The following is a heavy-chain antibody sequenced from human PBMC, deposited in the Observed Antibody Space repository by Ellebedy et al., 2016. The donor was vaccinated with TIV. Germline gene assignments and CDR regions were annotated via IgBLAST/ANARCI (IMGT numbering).Heavy chain of an antibody. D-gene: IGHD3-10*01. Sequence: GGSLRLSCAASELTVTTDYMSWVRQTPGKGLEWVSTIAVDSTTYYADSVKGRFTISRDNSKNTLDIQMNSLRAEDTAVYYCARETYNDVDLKLWGIFDIWGQGTMVTVS. CDR2: IAVDSTT. J-gene: IGHJ3*02. CDR3: ARETYNDVDLKLWGIFDI. CDR1: ELTVTTDY. V-gene: IGHV3-66*01.